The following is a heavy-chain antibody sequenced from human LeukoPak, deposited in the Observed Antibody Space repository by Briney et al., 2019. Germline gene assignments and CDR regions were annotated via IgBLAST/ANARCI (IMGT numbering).Heavy chain of an antibody. CDR1: GYTFTSYD. J-gene: IGHJ5*02. CDR2: MNTNSGNT. V-gene: IGHV1-8*01. D-gene: IGHD5-12*01. CDR3: AKAGIVATMNADWFDP. Sequence: DSVKVSCKASGYTFTSYDINCVRQATGQGLEWMGWMNTNSGNTGYAQKFRGRVTMTRDTSISTAYMELSSLRSEDTAVYYCAKAGIVATMNADWFDPWGQGTLVTVPS.